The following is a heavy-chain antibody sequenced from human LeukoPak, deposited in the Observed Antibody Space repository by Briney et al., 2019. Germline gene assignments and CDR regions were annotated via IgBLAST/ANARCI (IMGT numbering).Heavy chain of an antibody. CDR2: IYYSGST. D-gene: IGHD3-10*01. CDR1: GGSISSSSYY. V-gene: IGHV4-39*01. CDR3: ARRAVRGVIMGYNWFDP. Sequence: SETLSLTCTVSGGSISSSSYYWGWIRQPPGKGLEWIGSIYYSGSTYYNPSLKSRVTISVDTSKNQFSLKLSSVTAADTAVYYCARRAVRGVIMGYNWFDPWGQGTLVTVSS. J-gene: IGHJ5*02.